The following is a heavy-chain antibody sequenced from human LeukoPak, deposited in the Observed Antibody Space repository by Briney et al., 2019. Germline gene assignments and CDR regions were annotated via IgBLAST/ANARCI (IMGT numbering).Heavy chain of an antibody. Sequence: GASVKVSCKASGYTFTSYDINWVRQATGQGLEWMGGIIPIFGTANYAQKFQGRVTITADESTSTAYMELSSLRSEDTAVYYCARDTAMVFDYWGQGTLVTVSS. CDR1: GYTFTSYD. J-gene: IGHJ4*02. CDR3: ARDTAMVFDY. CDR2: IIPIFGTA. V-gene: IGHV1-69*13. D-gene: IGHD5-18*01.